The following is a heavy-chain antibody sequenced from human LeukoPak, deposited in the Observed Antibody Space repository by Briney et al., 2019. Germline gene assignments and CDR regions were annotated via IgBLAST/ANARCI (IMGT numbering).Heavy chain of an antibody. Sequence: ASVKVSCKASGYTFTGYYMHWVRQAPGQGLEWMGWINPNSGGTNYAQKFQGRVTMTRDTSISTAYMELSRLRSDDTAVYYCARAGMVTLVFYYYMDVWGKGTTVTVSS. CDR2: INPNSGGT. D-gene: IGHD2-21*02. CDR1: GYTFTGYY. V-gene: IGHV1-2*02. CDR3: ARAGMVTLVFYYYMDV. J-gene: IGHJ6*03.